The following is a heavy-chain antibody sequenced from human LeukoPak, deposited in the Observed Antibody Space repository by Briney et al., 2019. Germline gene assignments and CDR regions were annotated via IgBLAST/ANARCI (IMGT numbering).Heavy chain of an antibody. J-gene: IGHJ4*02. CDR2: ITGSGGST. D-gene: IGHD6-13*01. Sequence: PGGSLRLSCAASGFTFNSYAMRWVRQAPGKGLGWVSEITGSGGSTYYADSVTGRFTIFRDNSKNTVHLQMNSLRAEDTAIYYCAISPGITAAGFDYWGQGTLVTVSS. V-gene: IGHV3-23*01. CDR1: GFTFNSYA. CDR3: AISPGITAAGFDY.